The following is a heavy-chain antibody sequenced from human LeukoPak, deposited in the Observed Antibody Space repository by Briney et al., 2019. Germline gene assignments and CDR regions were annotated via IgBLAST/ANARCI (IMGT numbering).Heavy chain of an antibody. CDR3: ARAKGGSSWYQNWFDP. CDR1: GGSISSYY. V-gene: IGHV4-59*01. Sequence: SETLSRTCTVSGGSISSYYWSWIRQPPGKGLEWIGDIYYSGSTNYNPSLKSRVTISVDTSKNQFSLKLSSVTAADTAVYYCARAKGGSSWYQNWFDPWGQGTLVTVSS. D-gene: IGHD6-13*01. J-gene: IGHJ5*02. CDR2: IYYSGST.